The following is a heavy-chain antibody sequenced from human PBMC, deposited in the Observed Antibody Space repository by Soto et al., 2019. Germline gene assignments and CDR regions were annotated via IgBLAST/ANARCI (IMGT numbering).Heavy chain of an antibody. CDR3: ARGRTSGWYYFDY. CDR1: GGSISSYY. Sequence: SETLSLTCTVSGGSISSYYWSWIRQSPGKGLEWIGYIYYSGSTNYNPSLKSRVTISLDTSKNQFSLKLSSVTAADTAVYYCARGRTSGWYYFDYWGQGTLVTVS. V-gene: IGHV4-59*01. J-gene: IGHJ4*02. D-gene: IGHD6-19*01. CDR2: IYYSGST.